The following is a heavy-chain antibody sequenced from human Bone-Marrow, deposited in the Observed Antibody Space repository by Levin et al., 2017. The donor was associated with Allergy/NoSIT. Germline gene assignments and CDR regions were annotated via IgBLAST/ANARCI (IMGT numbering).Heavy chain of an antibody. CDR2: ISGSGGST. CDR1: GFTFNSYA. CDR3: AKQISSSSWYRGMDV. J-gene: IGHJ6*02. D-gene: IGHD6-13*01. V-gene: IGHV3-23*01. Sequence: QTGGSLRLSCAASGFTFNSYAMSWVRQAPGKGLEWVSAISGSGGSTYYPDSVKGRFTISRDNSKNTLYLQMNSLRAEDTAVYYCAKQISSSSWYRGMDVWGQGTTVTVSS.